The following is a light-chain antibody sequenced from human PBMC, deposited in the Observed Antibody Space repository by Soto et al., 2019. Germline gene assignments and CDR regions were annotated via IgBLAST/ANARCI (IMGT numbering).Light chain of an antibody. CDR2: DAS. Sequence: DIQMTQSPSSLSASVGDRITITCRASQSISSWLAWYQQKPGKAPKXLIYDASSLESGVPSRFSGSGSGTEFTLTISSLQPDDGETYDGQQYNSYSRTFGQGTKVDIK. CDR3: QQYNSYSRT. V-gene: IGKV1-5*01. J-gene: IGKJ1*01. CDR1: QSISSW.